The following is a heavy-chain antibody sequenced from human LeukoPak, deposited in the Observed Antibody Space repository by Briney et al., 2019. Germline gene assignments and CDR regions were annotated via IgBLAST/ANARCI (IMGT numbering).Heavy chain of an antibody. J-gene: IGHJ6*02. CDR1: GGSISSGGYS. V-gene: IGHV4-30-2*01. CDR3: ARAGSVIDYYYGMDV. Sequence: PSRTLSLTCAVSGGSISSGGYSWSWIRRPPGKGLEWIGYIYHSGSTYYNPSLKSRVTISVDRPKNQFSLKLSSVTAADTAVYYCARAGSVIDYYYGMDVWGQGTTVTVSS. CDR2: IYHSGST. D-gene: IGHD4-4*01.